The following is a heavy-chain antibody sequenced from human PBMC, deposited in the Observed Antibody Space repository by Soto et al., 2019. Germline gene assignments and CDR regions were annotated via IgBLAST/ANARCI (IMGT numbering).Heavy chain of an antibody. CDR3: ARHLSLIFGVVTYYFDY. D-gene: IGHD3-3*01. CDR2: IYYSGST. CDR1: GDSISSSSYY. V-gene: IGHV4-39*01. Sequence: SGTLSLTCTVSGDSISSSSYYWGRIRQPPGKGLEWIGSIYYSGSTYSNPSLKSRVTISVDTSKNQYSLKLSPVTAADTAVYYCARHLSLIFGVVTYYFDYWGPGLLLTVSS. J-gene: IGHJ4*02.